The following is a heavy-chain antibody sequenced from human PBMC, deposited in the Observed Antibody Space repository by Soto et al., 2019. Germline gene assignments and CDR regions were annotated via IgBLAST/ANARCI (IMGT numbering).Heavy chain of an antibody. D-gene: IGHD1-26*01. CDR2: IHLSGRV. J-gene: IGHJ5*02. V-gene: IGHV4-34*01. CDR1: GGSFSDYY. CDR3: ARTPTRGASAWLDP. Sequence: QVQLQQWGSGLLKPSETLSLTCAIYGGSFSDYYWHWLRQAPGKGLEWIGEIHLSGRVNFTPSLKSRATLSMDTSKNQFFLTLRSVTAADTAVYYCARTPTRGASAWLDPWGRGNLVTVSS.